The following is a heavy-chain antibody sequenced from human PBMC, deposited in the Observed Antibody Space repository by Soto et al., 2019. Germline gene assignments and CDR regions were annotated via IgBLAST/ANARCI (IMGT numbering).Heavy chain of an antibody. CDR1: DASITSTRHC. V-gene: IGHV4-39*01. Sequence: SLTCTVSDASITSTRHCWVWIRQPPVKGLDWIGSIYHGGTTYYNPSLKTRVTISVDTSKNQFSLRLRSVTAADTAVYFCARLVARYGSSTGWFDPWGQGALVNRLL. CDR2: IYHGGTT. J-gene: IGHJ5*02. CDR3: ARLVARYGSSTGWFDP. D-gene: IGHD6-6*01.